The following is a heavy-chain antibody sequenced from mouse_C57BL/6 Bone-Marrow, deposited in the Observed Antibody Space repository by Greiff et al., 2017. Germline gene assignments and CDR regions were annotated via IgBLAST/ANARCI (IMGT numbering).Heavy chain of an antibody. CDR3: AREGRSGRYYYAMDY. J-gene: IGHJ4*01. Sequence: ESGPGLVKPSQSLSLTCSVTGYSITSGYYWNWIRQFPGNKLEWMGYISYDGSNNYNPSLKNRISITRDTSKNQFFLKLNSVTTEDTATYYCAREGRSGRYYYAMDYWGQGTSVTVSS. CDR1: GYSITSGYY. V-gene: IGHV3-6*01. CDR2: ISYDGSN.